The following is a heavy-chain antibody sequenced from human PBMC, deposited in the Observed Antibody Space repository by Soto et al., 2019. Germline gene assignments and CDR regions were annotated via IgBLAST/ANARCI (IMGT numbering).Heavy chain of an antibody. CDR3: ARLVYDSTTGEFDY. D-gene: IGHD3-22*01. CDR2: ISAYNGNT. Sequence: ASVKVSCKAPGYTFTNYGITWVRQAPGQGLEWMGWISAYNGNTHYTQRLQGRVTMTTDTSTSTAYMELRGLRSDDTAVYYCARLVYDSTTGEFDYWGQGTLVTVSS. CDR1: GYTFTNYG. J-gene: IGHJ4*02. V-gene: IGHV1-18*01.